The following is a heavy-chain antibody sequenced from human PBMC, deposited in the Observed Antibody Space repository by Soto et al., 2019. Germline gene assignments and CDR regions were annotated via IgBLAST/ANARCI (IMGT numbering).Heavy chain of an antibody. J-gene: IGHJ4*02. CDR2: INSDGSST. V-gene: IGHV3-74*01. Sequence: PGGSLRLSCAASGFTFSSYWMHWVRQAPGKGLVWVSRINSDGSSTSYADSVKGRFTISRDNAKNTLYLQMNSLRAEDTAVYYCASGCTNGVCYWDYFDYWGQGTQVTVSS. CDR1: GFTFSSYW. CDR3: ASGCTNGVCYWDYFDY. D-gene: IGHD2-8*01.